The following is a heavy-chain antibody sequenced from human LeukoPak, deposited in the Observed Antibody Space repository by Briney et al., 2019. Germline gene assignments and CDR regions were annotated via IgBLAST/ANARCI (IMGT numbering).Heavy chain of an antibody. CDR1: GYTFTGYY. Sequence: ASVKVSCKASGYTFTGYYMHWVRQAPGQGLEWMGWINPNSGGTNYAQKFQGRVTMTRDTSISTDYMELSRLRSDDTAVYYCARDRGIVVVPAAMTHNWFDPWGQGTLVTVSS. J-gene: IGHJ5*02. CDR2: INPNSGGT. V-gene: IGHV1-2*02. CDR3: ARDRGIVVVPAAMTHNWFDP. D-gene: IGHD2-2*01.